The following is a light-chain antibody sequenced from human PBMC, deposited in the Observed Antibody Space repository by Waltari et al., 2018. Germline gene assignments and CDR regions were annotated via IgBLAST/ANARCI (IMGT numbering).Light chain of an antibody. Sequence: DIQMTQSPSSLSASVGDRVTITCRASQSISSYLNWYQQKPGKAPKLLISAASSFQSGVPSRFSGSGSGTDFTLTITHLQPEDVATYFCQQSHSPPFTFGPGTKV. CDR1: QSISSY. CDR2: AAS. V-gene: IGKV1-39*01. J-gene: IGKJ3*01. CDR3: QQSHSPPFT.